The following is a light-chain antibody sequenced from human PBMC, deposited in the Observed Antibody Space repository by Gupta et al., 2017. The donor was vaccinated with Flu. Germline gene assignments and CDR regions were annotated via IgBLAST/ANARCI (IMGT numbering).Light chain of an antibody. CDR2: KVN. CDR3: SSYAGSNNFVV. Sequence: QSALTQPASASGSPGQSVTISCTGTSSDVGGYNYVSWYQQHPGKAPKLMIYKVNKRPSGVPDRFSGSKSGNTASLTVSGLQAEDEADYYCSSYAGSNNFVVFGGGTKLTVL. J-gene: IGLJ3*02. CDR1: SSDVGGYNY. V-gene: IGLV2-8*01.